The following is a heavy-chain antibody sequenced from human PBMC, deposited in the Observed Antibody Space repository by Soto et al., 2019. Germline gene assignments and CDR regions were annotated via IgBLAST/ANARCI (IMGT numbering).Heavy chain of an antibody. Sequence: ASVKVSCKTSGGTFSSYAISWVRQAPGQGLEWMGGIIPIFDTANYAQKFQGRVTITADESTSTAYMELSSLRSEDTAVYYCAREGYCSGGSCYPRNYYYGMDFWGQGTAVTVSS. CDR3: AREGYCSGGSCYPRNYYYGMDF. CDR1: GGTFSSYA. CDR2: IIPIFDTA. D-gene: IGHD2-15*01. V-gene: IGHV1-69*13. J-gene: IGHJ6*02.